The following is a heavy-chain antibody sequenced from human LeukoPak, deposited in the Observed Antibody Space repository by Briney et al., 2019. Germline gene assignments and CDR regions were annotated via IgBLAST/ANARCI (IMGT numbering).Heavy chain of an antibody. V-gene: IGHV1-24*01. CDR3: ASDPVGYCSANGCYSVDY. D-gene: IGHD2-15*01. J-gene: IGHJ4*02. Sequence: GASVKVSCKVSGYTLTELSMHWVRQAPGKGLEWMGGFDPEHGGTIYAQKFQGRVTMTEDTSANTAYMELSSLRSDDTAVYYCASDPVGYCSANGCYSVDYWGQGTLVTVSS. CDR1: GYTLTELS. CDR2: FDPEHGGT.